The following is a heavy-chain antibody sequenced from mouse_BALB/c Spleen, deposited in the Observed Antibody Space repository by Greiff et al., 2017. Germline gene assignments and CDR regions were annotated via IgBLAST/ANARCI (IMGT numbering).Heavy chain of an antibody. V-gene: IGHV1S81*02. D-gene: IGHD1-1*01. J-gene: IGHJ2*01. CDR3: AREGGITTVVAKDY. CDR2: INPSNGRT. CDR1: GYTFTSYW. Sequence: VQLQQPGAELVKPGASVKLSCKASGYTFTSYWMHWVKQRPGQGLEWIGEINPSNGRTNYNEKFKSKATLTVDKSSSTAYMQLSSLTSEDSAVYYCAREGGITTVVAKDYWGQGTTLTVSS.